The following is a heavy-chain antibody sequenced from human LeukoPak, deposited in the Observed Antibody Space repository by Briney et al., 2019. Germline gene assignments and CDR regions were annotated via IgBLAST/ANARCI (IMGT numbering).Heavy chain of an antibody. Sequence: PGRSLRLSCAASGFTFDDYGMHWIRQAPGKGLEWVSGISWNSGSIGYADSVEGRFTISRDNAKNSLYLQMNSLRAEDTALYYCAKAPRGNDDYFDYWGRGTLVTVSS. V-gene: IGHV3-9*01. CDR2: ISWNSGSI. CDR1: GFTFDDYG. CDR3: AKAPRGNDDYFDY. J-gene: IGHJ4*02. D-gene: IGHD3-16*01.